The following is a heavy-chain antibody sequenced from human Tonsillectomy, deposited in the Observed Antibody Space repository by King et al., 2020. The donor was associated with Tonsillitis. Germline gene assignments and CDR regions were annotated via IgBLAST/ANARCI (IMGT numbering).Heavy chain of an antibody. CDR2: LNPTGGDT. J-gene: IGHJ3*02. V-gene: IGHV1-46*01. D-gene: IGHD3-22*01. CDR1: GYTFATYH. Sequence: VQLVESGAEVTKPGASLKVSCKASGYTFATYHIHWVRQAPGQGLEWMGALNPTGGDTTYARKFQGRVTITSDTSTATVSMDLRSLRPEDTAIYYCARVRREGYSSAFDIWGQGTMVTVSS. CDR3: ARVRREGYSSAFDI.